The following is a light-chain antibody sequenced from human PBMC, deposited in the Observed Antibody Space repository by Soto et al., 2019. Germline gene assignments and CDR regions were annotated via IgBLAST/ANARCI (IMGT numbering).Light chain of an antibody. CDR2: KSS. CDR3: QQYNTYPWT. Sequence: DIQMTQAPSSLSASVGDRLTITCRASQSVSIWLAWYQQKTGRAPKLLIYKSSILESGVPSRFSGSGSGTEFTLTISRLQPDDFATYYCQQYNTYPWTFGQGTKVDIK. V-gene: IGKV1-5*03. CDR1: QSVSIW. J-gene: IGKJ1*01.